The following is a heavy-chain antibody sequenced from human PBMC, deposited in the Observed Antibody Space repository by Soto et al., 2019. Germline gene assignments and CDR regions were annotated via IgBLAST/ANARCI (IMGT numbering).Heavy chain of an antibody. CDR3: ARGVRNFYYDSSGPVQH. CDR2: INHSGCT. J-gene: IGHJ1*01. V-gene: IGHV4-34*01. D-gene: IGHD3-22*01. Sequence: SETLSLTCAVYGGSFSGYYWSWIRQPPGKGLEWIGEINHSGCTNYNPSLKSRVTISVDTSKNQFSLKLSSVTAADTAVYYCARGVRNFYYDSSGPVQHWGQGTLVTVSS. CDR1: GGSFSGYY.